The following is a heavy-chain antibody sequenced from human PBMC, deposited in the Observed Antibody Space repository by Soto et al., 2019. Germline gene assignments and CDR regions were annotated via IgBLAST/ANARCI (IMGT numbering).Heavy chain of an antibody. Sequence: QVQLQESGPGLVKPSQTLSLTCTVSGGSISSGDYYWSWIRQPPGKGLEWIGCIYYSGSTYYHSFLKRRVTISVDTSKNQFSLRLRSVTAADTAVYYCALTGYYDVDYWGQGTLVTVSS. CDR3: ALTGYYDVDY. D-gene: IGHD3-9*01. V-gene: IGHV4-30-4*01. CDR2: IYYSGST. CDR1: GGSISSGDYY. J-gene: IGHJ4*02.